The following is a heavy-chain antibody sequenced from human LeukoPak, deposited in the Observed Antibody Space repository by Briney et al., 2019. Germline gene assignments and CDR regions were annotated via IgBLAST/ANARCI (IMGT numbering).Heavy chain of an antibody. CDR2: INPNSGGT. CDR1: GYTFTGYY. CDR3: ARAGGYGKMYYFDY. J-gene: IGHJ4*02. Sequence: ASVKVSCKASGYTFTGYYIHWVRQAPGQGLEWVGWINPNSGGTNYAQKFQGRVTMTRDTSISTAYMELTRLRSDDTAVYYCARAGGYGKMYYFDYWGQGTLVTVSS. D-gene: IGHD4-17*01. V-gene: IGHV1-2*02.